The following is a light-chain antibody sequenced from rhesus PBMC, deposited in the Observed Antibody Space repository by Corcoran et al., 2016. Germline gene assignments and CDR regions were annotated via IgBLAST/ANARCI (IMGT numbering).Light chain of an antibody. V-gene: IGKV1-22*01. J-gene: IGKJ1*01. CDR2: KAS. Sequence: DIQMTQSPSSLSASVGDTVTITCRASQSISSWLAWYQQKPGKAPKLLINKASTLQSGVPSRFSGSGSGTDFTLTISSLQSEDFATYYCQQYSSSPRTFGQGTKVEIK. CDR3: QQYSSSPRT. CDR1: QSISSW.